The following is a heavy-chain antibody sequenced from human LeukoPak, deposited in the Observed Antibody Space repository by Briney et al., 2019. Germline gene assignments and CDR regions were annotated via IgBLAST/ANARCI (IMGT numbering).Heavy chain of an antibody. D-gene: IGHD3-10*01. Sequence: PAETLSLTCTVSGGSISIYYWSWVRQPPGKGLEWMGYVYNSGNTDYNPSLKSRVTISADTSKNQFSLKLTSVTAADTAVYYCASYGSGSYRFDPWGQGTLVTVSS. CDR1: GGSISIYY. CDR3: ASYGSGSYRFDP. V-gene: IGHV4-59*12. CDR2: VYNSGNT. J-gene: IGHJ5*02.